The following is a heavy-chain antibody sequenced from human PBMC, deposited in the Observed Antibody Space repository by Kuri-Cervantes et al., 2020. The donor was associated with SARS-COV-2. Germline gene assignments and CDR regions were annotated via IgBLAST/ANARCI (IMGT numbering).Heavy chain of an antibody. CDR2: MNPNSGNT. CDR1: GYTFTSYG. D-gene: IGHD6-13*01. J-gene: IGHJ5*02. Sequence: ASVKVSCKASGYTFTSYGISWVRQAPGQGLEWMGWMNPNSGNTGYAQKFQGRVTMTRNTSISTAYMELSSLRSEDTAVYYCAGSKIAAAGTGWFDPWGQGTLVTVSS. V-gene: IGHV1-8*02. CDR3: AGSKIAAAGTGWFDP.